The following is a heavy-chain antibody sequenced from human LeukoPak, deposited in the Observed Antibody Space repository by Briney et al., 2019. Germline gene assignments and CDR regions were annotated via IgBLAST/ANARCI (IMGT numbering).Heavy chain of an antibody. Sequence: SETLSLTRTVSDGSISSSSYYWGWIRQPPGKGLQWIGSINYSGSTYYNPSLKSRVTILVDTSKNQFSLKLSSVTAADTAVYYCARVGQLAFDYWGQGTLVTVSS. CDR3: ARVGQLAFDY. V-gene: IGHV4-39*07. CDR2: INYSGST. CDR1: DGSISSSSYY. D-gene: IGHD2-2*01. J-gene: IGHJ4*02.